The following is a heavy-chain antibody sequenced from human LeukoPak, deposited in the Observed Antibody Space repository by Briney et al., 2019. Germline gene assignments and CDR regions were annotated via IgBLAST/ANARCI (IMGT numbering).Heavy chain of an antibody. D-gene: IGHD3-22*01. J-gene: IGHJ4*02. CDR1: GGSISSYY. Sequence: SETLSLTCTVSGGSISSYYWSWIRRPPGKGLEWIGEINHSGSTNYNPSLKSRVTISVDTSKNQFSLKLSSVTAADTAVYYCARSKALRYYYDSSGNPDYWGQGTLVTVSS. V-gene: IGHV4-34*01. CDR3: ARSKALRYYYDSSGNPDY. CDR2: INHSGST.